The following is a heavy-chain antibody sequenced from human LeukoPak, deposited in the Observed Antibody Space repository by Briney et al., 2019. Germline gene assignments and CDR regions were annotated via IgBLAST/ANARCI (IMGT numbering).Heavy chain of an antibody. CDR3: ARHGYESSGSIYFLDY. Sequence: SETLSLTCTVSGGSISSSRDYWGGIRQPPGKELEWIASIYYSGTTFYNAPLKSRVTISVDTSKNHFSLRLSSVTAADTAVYYCARHGYESSGSIYFLDYWGQGTLVTVSS. J-gene: IGHJ4*02. D-gene: IGHD3-22*01. CDR2: IYYSGTT. CDR1: GGSISSSRDY. V-gene: IGHV4-39*01.